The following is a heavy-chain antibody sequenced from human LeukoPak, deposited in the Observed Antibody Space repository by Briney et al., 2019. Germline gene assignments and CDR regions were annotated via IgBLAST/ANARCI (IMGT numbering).Heavy chain of an antibody. Sequence: GGSLRLSCAASGFTFSSYSMNWVRQAPGKGLEWVSSISSSSSYIYYADSVKGRFTISRDNAKNSLYLQMNSLRAEDTAVYYCARDGITGTIGYYYYYYYMDVWGKGTTVTVSS. CDR3: ARDGITGTIGYYYYYYYMDV. D-gene: IGHD1-7*01. CDR2: ISSSSSYI. CDR1: GFTFSSYS. J-gene: IGHJ6*03. V-gene: IGHV3-21*01.